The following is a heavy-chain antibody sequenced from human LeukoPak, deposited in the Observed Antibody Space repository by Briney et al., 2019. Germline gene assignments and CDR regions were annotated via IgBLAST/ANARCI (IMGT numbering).Heavy chain of an antibody. CDR2: IWYDGSNK. CDR1: GFTFSSYG. Sequence: GGSLRLSCAASGFTFSSYGMHWVRQAPGKGLEWVAVIWYDGSNKYYADSVKGRFTISRDNSKNTLCLQMNSLRAEDTAVYYCARAEVFRGVTLDAFDIWGQGTMVTVSS. V-gene: IGHV3-33*01. D-gene: IGHD3-10*01. CDR3: ARAEVFRGVTLDAFDI. J-gene: IGHJ3*02.